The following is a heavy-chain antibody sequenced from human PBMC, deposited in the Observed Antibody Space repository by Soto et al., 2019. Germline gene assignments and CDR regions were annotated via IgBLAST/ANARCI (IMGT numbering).Heavy chain of an antibody. CDR2: INDSGSS. V-gene: IGHV4-34*01. CDR3: ALDILTTYYWSDRPPPTFDR. D-gene: IGHD3-9*01. Sequence: SETLSLTCAVYGGSFSGYYWTWIRQPPGKGLQWLGEINDSGSSNYNPSLTSRVTRSVDTSKNQFSLNLNSVTAADTAVYYCALDILTTYYWSDRPPPTFDRWGQGTLVTVSS. CDR1: GGSFSGYY. J-gene: IGHJ4*02.